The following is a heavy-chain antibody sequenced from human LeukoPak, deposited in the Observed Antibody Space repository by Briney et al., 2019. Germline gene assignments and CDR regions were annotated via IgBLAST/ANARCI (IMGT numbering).Heavy chain of an antibody. Sequence: GGSLRLSCAASGFTFSSYWMNWARQAPGKGLEWVASINHNGNVNYYVDSVKGRFTISRDNAKNSLYLQMGNLRAEDTAVYFCARGGVLDVWGKGATVTVSS. D-gene: IGHD3-16*01. CDR2: INHNGNVN. V-gene: IGHV3-7*03. CDR3: ARGGVLDV. J-gene: IGHJ6*04. CDR1: GFTFSSYW.